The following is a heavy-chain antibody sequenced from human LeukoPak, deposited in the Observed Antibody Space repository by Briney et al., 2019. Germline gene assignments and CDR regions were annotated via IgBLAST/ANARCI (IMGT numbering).Heavy chain of an antibody. J-gene: IGHJ4*02. V-gene: IGHV3-48*03. D-gene: IGHD4-17*01. Sequence: GGSLRLSCTASGFTFSSYEMNWVRQAPGRGLEWVSYISSTGTTMYYADSVKGRFTISRDNTKNSLYLQMNSLRAEDTAVYYCAKAGPLLNDYGDYVEYFDYWGQGTLVTVSS. CDR1: GFTFSSYE. CDR3: AKAGPLLNDYGDYVEYFDY. CDR2: ISSTGTTM.